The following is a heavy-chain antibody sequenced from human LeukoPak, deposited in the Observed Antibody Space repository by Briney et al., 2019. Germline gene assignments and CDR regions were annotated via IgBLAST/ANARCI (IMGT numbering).Heavy chain of an antibody. CDR2: INHRGST. D-gene: IGHD5-18*01. J-gene: IGHJ4*02. CDR3: ARRIQLWLNPRRGAFDY. V-gene: IGHV4-34*01. Sequence: PSETLSLTCAVYGGSFSGYYWSWIRQPPGKGLEWIGEINHRGSTNYNPSLKSRVTISVDTSKNQFSLKLSSVTAADTAVYHCARRIQLWLNPRRGAFDYWGQGTLVTVSS. CDR1: GGSFSGYY.